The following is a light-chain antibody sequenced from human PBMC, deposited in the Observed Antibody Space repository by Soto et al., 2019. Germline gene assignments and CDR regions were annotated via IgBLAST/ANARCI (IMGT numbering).Light chain of an antibody. Sequence: SYELTQPPSVSVAPGKTATITCGGNSIGTKSVHWYQQKPGQAPLLVISYDSDRHSGIPERFSGSNSGNTATLTISRVEAGDEADYYCQVWDRGSAHVVFGGGTKLTVL. CDR2: YDS. CDR1: SIGTKS. J-gene: IGLJ3*02. CDR3: QVWDRGSAHVV. V-gene: IGLV3-21*04.